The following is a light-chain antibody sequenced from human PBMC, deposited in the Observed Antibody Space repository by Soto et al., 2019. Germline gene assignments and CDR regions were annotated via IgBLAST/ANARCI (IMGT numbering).Light chain of an antibody. J-gene: IGKJ4*01. CDR3: QQYNNWLPLT. Sequence: EIVMTQSPATLSVSPGERATLSCRASQSIANRLAWYQQKPGQAPRLLIYGASTRATGVPARFSGSGSGTEFTLTNSSLQSEDFAVYYCQQYNNWLPLTFGGGTKVEIK. CDR2: GAS. V-gene: IGKV3-15*01. CDR1: QSIANR.